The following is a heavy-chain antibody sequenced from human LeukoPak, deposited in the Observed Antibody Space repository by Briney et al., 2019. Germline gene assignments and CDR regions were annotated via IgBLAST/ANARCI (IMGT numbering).Heavy chain of an antibody. CDR3: ATEIAAVHPLQTYDY. CDR1: GYTLTELS. Sequence: ASVKVSCKVSGYTLTELSMHWVRQAPGKGLEWMGGFDPEDGETIYAQKFQGRVTMTEDTSTDTAYMELSSLRSEDTAVYYCATEIAAVHPLQTYDYWGQGTLVTVSS. D-gene: IGHD6-13*01. V-gene: IGHV1-24*01. CDR2: FDPEDGET. J-gene: IGHJ4*02.